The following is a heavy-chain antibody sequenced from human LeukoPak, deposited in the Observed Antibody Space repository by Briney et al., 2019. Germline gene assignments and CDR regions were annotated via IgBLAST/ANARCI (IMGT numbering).Heavy chain of an antibody. J-gene: IGHJ4*02. Sequence: GGSLRLSCAASGFTFSSYALSWVRQAPGKGLEWVSGISENGGTTFYADSVKGRFIITRDNSKNTLYMEMNSLRGEDTAVYYCAKDYGPKQLVFFDSWGQGTLVTVSS. CDR1: GFTFSSYA. CDR2: ISENGGTT. V-gene: IGHV3-23*01. CDR3: AKDYGPKQLVFFDS. D-gene: IGHD6-13*01.